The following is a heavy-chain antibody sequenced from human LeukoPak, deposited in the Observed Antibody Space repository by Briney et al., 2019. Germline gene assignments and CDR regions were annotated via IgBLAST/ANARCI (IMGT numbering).Heavy chain of an antibody. CDR1: GGSISSGGYY. CDR2: IYYSGST. V-gene: IGHV4-31*03. CDR3: ARGGYEQRLWPTPFDY. D-gene: IGHD6-25*01. J-gene: IGHJ4*02. Sequence: SETLSLTCTVSGGSISSGGYYWSWIRQHPGKGLEWIGYIYYSGSTYYNPSLKSRVTISVDTSKNRFSLKLSSVTAADTAVYYCARGGYEQRLWPTPFDYWGQGTLVTVSS.